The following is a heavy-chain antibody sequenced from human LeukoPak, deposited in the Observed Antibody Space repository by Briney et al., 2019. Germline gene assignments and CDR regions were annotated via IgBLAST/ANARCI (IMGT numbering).Heavy chain of an antibody. D-gene: IGHD6-19*01. Sequence: PSETLSLTCTVSGGTISSGGYYWSWIRQPPGKGLEWIGYIYHSGSTYYNPSLKSRVTISVDRSKNQFSLKLSSVTAADTAVYYCARQSGWLDYWGQGTLVTVSS. V-gene: IGHV4-30-2*01. J-gene: IGHJ4*02. CDR3: ARQSGWLDY. CDR2: IYHSGST. CDR1: GGTISSGGYY.